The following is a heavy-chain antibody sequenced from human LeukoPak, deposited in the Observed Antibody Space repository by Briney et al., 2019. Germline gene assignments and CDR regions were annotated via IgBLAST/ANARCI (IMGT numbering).Heavy chain of an antibody. CDR3: TRVRGWFGEPLHGIDY. CDR1: GFTFGDYA. J-gene: IGHJ4*02. V-gene: IGHV3-49*04. D-gene: IGHD3-10*01. CDR2: IRSKAYGGTT. Sequence: GGSLRLSCTASGFTFGDYAMSWVRQAPGKGLEWVGFIRSKAYGGTTEYAASVKGRFTISRDDSKSIAYLQMNSLKTEDTAVYYCTRVRGWFGEPLHGIDYWGQGTLVTVSS.